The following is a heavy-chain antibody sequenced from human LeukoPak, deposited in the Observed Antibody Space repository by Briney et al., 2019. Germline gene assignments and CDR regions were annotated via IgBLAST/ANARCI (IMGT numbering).Heavy chain of an antibody. J-gene: IGHJ3*02. CDR3: ARGPIYYDSSGYSDDAFDI. V-gene: IGHV1-69*05. Sequence: ASVKVSCKASGGTFSSYAISWVRQAPGQGLEWMGGIIPIFGTANYAQKLQGRVTMTTDTSTSTAYMELRSLRSDDTAMYYCARGPIYYDSSGYSDDAFDIWGQGTMVTVSS. CDR2: IIPIFGTA. D-gene: IGHD3-22*01. CDR1: GGTFSSYA.